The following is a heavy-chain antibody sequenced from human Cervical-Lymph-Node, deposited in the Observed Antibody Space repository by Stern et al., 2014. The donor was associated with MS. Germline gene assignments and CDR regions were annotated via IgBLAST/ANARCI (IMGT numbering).Heavy chain of an antibody. CDR1: GYTLTNHY. CDR3: ARDIAAAATGFDY. CDR2: ISPTTGTT. V-gene: IGHV1-46*01. D-gene: IGHD6-13*01. Sequence: QVQLVQSGAAVREPGNSVKVSCKTSGYTLTNHYIHWVRQAPGQGLEWMGIISPTTGTTTHAQKLQGRVTMTRDTATSTVYMDLSSLRSEDTAVYFCARDIAAAATGFDYWGQGTLLTVSS. J-gene: IGHJ4*02.